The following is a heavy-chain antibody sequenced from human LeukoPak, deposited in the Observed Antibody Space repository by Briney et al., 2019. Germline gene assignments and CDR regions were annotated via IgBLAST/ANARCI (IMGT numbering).Heavy chain of an antibody. CDR2: IYTSGST. Sequence: SEILSLTCTVSGGSISSYYWSWIRQPAGKGLEWIGRIYTSGSTNYNPSLKSRVTMSVDTSKNQFSLKLSSVTAADTAVYYCARLGYCSGGSCYYFDYWGQGTLVTVSS. V-gene: IGHV4-4*07. CDR1: GGSISSYY. D-gene: IGHD2-15*01. J-gene: IGHJ4*02. CDR3: ARLGYCSGGSCYYFDY.